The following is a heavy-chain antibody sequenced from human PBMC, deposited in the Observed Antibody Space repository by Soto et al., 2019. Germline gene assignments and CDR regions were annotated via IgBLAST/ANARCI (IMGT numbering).Heavy chain of an antibody. Sequence: PGGSLRLSCAASGFTFSSYWMNWVRQAPGKGLEWVSYISSSSSYTNYADSVKGRFTISRDNAKNSLYLQMNSLRAEDTAVYYCARVHDSSGYYDGYWGQGTLVTVSS. CDR1: GFTFSSYW. V-gene: IGHV3-21*05. CDR3: ARVHDSSGYYDGY. CDR2: ISSSSSYT. D-gene: IGHD3-22*01. J-gene: IGHJ4*02.